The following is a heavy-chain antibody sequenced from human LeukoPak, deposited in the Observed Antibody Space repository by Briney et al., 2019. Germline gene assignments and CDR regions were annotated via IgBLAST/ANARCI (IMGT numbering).Heavy chain of an antibody. CDR2: INPSGGST. V-gene: IGHV1-46*01. Sequence: ASVKVSCKASGYTFTSYYMHWVRQAPGQGLEWMGIINPSGGSTSYAQKFQGRVTMTRDTSTSTVYMELSSLRSEDTAVYHCARVRGVIGPFDYWGQGTLVTVSS. D-gene: IGHD3-10*01. CDR1: GYTFTSYY. CDR3: ARVRGVIGPFDY. J-gene: IGHJ4*02.